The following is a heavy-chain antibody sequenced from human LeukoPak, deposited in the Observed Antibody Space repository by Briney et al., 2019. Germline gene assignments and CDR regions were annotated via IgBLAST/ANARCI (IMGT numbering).Heavy chain of an antibody. J-gene: IGHJ4*02. CDR2: ISWNSGSI. D-gene: IGHD3-22*01. Sequence: GGSLRLSCAASGFTFSNYAMHWVRQAPGKGLEWVSGISWNSGSIGYADSVKGRFTISRDNAKNSLYLQMNSLRAEDTALYYCAKDTDKYDSSGYFDYWGQGTLVTVSS. CDR1: GFTFSNYA. CDR3: AKDTDKYDSSGYFDY. V-gene: IGHV3-9*01.